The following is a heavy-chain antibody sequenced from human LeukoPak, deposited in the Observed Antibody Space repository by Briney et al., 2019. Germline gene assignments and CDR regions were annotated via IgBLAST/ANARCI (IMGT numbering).Heavy chain of an antibody. J-gene: IGHJ4*02. Sequence: ASVKVSCKASGYTFTGYYMHWVRQAPGQGLEWMGRINPDNGGTNYAQKFQGRVTMTGDTSISTAYMELSSLRSDDTAVYYCTRESGSYHGNDYWGQGTLVTVSS. CDR1: GYTFTGYY. CDR3: TRESGSYHGNDY. CDR2: INPDNGGT. V-gene: IGHV1-2*06. D-gene: IGHD1-26*01.